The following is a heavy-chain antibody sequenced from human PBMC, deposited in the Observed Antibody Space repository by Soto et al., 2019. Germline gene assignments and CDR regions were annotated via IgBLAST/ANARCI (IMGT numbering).Heavy chain of an antibody. J-gene: IGHJ6*03. CDR3: ARHRIAAAGLELYYYYYYMDV. CDR2: IYYSGST. Sequence: PSETLSLTCTVSGGSISSYYWSWIRQPPGKGLEWIGYIYYSGSTNYNPSLKSRVTISVDTSKNQFSLKLSSVTAADTAVYYCARHRIAAAGLELYYYYYYMDVWGKGTTVTVSS. CDR1: GGSISSYY. V-gene: IGHV4-59*08. D-gene: IGHD6-13*01.